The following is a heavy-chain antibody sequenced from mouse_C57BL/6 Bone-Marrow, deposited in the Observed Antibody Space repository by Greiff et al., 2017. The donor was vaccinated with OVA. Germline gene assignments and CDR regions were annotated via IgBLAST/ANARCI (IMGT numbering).Heavy chain of an antibody. V-gene: IGHV2-9-1*01. CDR2: IWTGGGT. J-gene: IGHJ2*01. CDR3: ARSLLWDY. D-gene: IGHD2-1*01. Sequence: VKVVESGPGLVAPSQSLSITCTVSGFSLTSYAISWVRQPPGKGLEWLGLIWTGGGTNYNSALKSRLSISKDNSKSQVFLKMNSLQTDDTARYYCARSLLWDYWGQGTTLTVSS. CDR1: GFSLTSYA.